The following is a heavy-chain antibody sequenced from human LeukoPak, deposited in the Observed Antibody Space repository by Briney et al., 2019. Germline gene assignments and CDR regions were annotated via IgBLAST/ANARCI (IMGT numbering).Heavy chain of an antibody. J-gene: IGHJ4*02. CDR3: ARGPSPNADPFDS. V-gene: IGHV4-34*01. Sequence: SETLSLTCAVYGASFNNYYWSWIRQLPGKGLEWIGEVNHSGSTLYNPSLKSRVTISLDTSNNRFSLRLNSVTAADTAVYYCARGPSPNADPFDSWGQGTLITVSS. CDR1: GASFNNYY. CDR2: VNHSGST. D-gene: IGHD4/OR15-4a*01.